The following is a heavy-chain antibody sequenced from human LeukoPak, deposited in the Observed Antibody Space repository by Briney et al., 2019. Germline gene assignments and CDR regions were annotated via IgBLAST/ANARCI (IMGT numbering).Heavy chain of an antibody. CDR3: ARADYYDSSGYGY. D-gene: IGHD3-22*01. V-gene: IGHV3-21*04. Sequence: GGSLRLSCAASGFTFSSYSMNWVRQAPGKGLEWVSSISSSSSYIYYADSVKGRFTISRDNAENSLYLQMNSLRAEDTAVYYCARADYYDSSGYGYWGQGTLVTVSS. CDR2: ISSSSSYI. CDR1: GFTFSSYS. J-gene: IGHJ4*02.